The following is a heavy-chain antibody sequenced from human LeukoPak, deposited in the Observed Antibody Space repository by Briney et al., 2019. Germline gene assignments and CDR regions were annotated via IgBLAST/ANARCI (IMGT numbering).Heavy chain of an antibody. CDR2: IYTSGST. V-gene: IGHV4-4*07. J-gene: IGHJ5*02. Sequence: SETLSLTCTVSGGSIGSYYWSWIRQPAGKGLEWIGRIYTSGSTNYNPSLKGRVTMSVDTSKNQFSLKLSSVTAADTAVYYCARDETTYYYDSSVWFDPWGQGTLVTVSS. CDR1: GGSIGSYY. CDR3: ARDETTYYYDSSVWFDP. D-gene: IGHD3-22*01.